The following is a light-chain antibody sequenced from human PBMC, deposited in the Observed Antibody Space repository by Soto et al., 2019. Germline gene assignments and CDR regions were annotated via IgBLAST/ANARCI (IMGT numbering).Light chain of an antibody. CDR3: QQYKNGPRT. CDR1: QRLXTD. CDR2: GAS. Sequence: EIVMTQCPATLSVSLGESATLSCRASQRLXTDLVWSQHKPGQAPRLLTDGASSRATGIPARLSGSGSGTEFTLTIGSLQSEDFAVYYCQQYKNGPRTFGQGTKVDIK. J-gene: IGKJ2*01. V-gene: IGKV3-15*01.